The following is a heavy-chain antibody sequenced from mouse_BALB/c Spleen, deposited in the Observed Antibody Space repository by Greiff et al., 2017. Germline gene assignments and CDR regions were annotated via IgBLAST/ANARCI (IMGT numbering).Heavy chain of an antibody. V-gene: IGHV1-66*01. D-gene: IGHD1-1*01. J-gene: IGHJ3*01. CDR1: GYSFTSYY. CDR3: ARDYYGSSYVPY. Sequence: VQLQQSGPELVKPGASVKISCKASGYSFTSYYIHWVKQRPGQGLEWIGWIFPGSGNTKYNEKFKGKATLTADTSSSTAYMQLSSLTSEDSAVYFCARDYYGSSYVPYWGQGTLVTVSA. CDR2: IFPGSGNT.